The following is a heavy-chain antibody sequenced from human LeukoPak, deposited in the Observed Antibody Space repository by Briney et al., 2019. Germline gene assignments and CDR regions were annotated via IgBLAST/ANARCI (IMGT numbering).Heavy chain of an antibody. CDR1: GFTFDDYA. CDR2: ISWNSGSI. J-gene: IGHJ4*02. V-gene: IGHV3-9*01. D-gene: IGHD3-3*01. CDR3: AKDNEGDFWYFDY. Sequence: PGGSLRLSCAASGFTFDDYAMHWVRQASGKGLEWVSGISWNSGSIGYADSVKGRFTISRDNAKNSLYLQMNSLRAEDTALYYCAKDNEGDFWYFDYWGQGTLVTVSS.